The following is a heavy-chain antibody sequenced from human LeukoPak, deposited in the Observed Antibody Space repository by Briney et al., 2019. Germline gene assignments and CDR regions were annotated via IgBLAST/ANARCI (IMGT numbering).Heavy chain of an antibody. V-gene: IGHV4-39*07. J-gene: IGHJ5*02. Sequence: TSVTLSLTCTVSGGSISSSSYYWGWIRQPPGKGLEWIGSIYYSGSTYYNPSLKSRVTMSVDTSKNQFSLKLSSVTAADTAVYYCARGTQYYDFWSGYYPFNWFDPWGQGTLVTVSS. CDR2: IYYSGST. D-gene: IGHD3-3*01. CDR1: GGSISSSSYY. CDR3: ARGTQYYDFWSGYYPFNWFDP.